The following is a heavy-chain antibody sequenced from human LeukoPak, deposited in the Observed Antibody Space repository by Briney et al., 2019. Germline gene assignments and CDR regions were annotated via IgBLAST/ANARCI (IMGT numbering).Heavy chain of an antibody. CDR3: AREAAMVRGVIVF. V-gene: IGHV3-74*01. D-gene: IGHD3-10*01. J-gene: IGHJ4*02. CDR2: INSDERNT. CDR1: GFTFSSYW. Sequence: GGSLRLSCAASGFTFSSYWMHWVRQAPGKGLVWASRINSDERNTYYADSVEGRFTISRDNAKNTLFLQMNSLRVEDTAVYYCAREAAMVRGVIVFWGQGTLVTVSS.